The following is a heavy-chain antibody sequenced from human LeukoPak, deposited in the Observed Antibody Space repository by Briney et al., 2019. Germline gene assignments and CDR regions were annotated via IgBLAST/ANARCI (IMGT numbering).Heavy chain of an antibody. J-gene: IGHJ4*02. CDR3: ARTYYDYVWGSYRPWYFDY. CDR2: MYYSGNT. V-gene: IGHV4-39*01. Sequence: SETLSLTCTVSGGSLSSHLYSWGWIRQPPGKGLEWIGSMYYSGNTYYNPSLKSRLTISLNTSKNQFSLKLSSVTAADTAVYYCARTYYDYVWGSYRPWYFDYWGQGTLVTVSS. CDR1: GGSLSSHLYS. D-gene: IGHD3-16*02.